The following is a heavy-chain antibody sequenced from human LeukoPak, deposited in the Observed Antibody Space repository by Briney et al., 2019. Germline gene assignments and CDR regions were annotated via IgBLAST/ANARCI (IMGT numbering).Heavy chain of an antibody. V-gene: IGHV3-30*02. J-gene: IGHJ4*02. CDR1: GFTFSDHY. CDR3: ARDLGWGTRIDF. Sequence: PGGSLRLSCAASGFTFSDHYMDWVRQAPGKGLEWVTFIRYDGSNKYYSDSVKGRFTISRDNSKNTLSLQMNSLRAEDTALYYCARDLGWGTRIDFWGQGTLVTVSS. CDR2: IRYDGSNK. D-gene: IGHD1/OR15-1a*01.